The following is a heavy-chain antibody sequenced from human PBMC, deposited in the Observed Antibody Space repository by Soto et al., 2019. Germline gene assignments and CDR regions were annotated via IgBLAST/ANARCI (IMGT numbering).Heavy chain of an antibody. CDR2: IYNSGTT. CDR3: ARVSMSTVSWGFDP. V-gene: IGHV4-59*01. J-gene: IGHJ5*02. Sequence: PSETLSLTCAVSGDSITGNHWNWIRQPPGRGLEWIGYIYNSGTTKYNPSLKSRVIISVDTSKNQLSLKLSSVTAADTAVYYCARVSMSTVSWGFDPWGQGTLVTVSS. CDR1: GDSITGNH. D-gene: IGHD4-4*01.